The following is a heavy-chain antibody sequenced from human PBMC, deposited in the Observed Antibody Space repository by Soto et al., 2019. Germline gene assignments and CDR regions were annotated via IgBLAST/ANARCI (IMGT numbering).Heavy chain of an antibody. J-gene: IGHJ4*02. V-gene: IGHV1-3*01. CDR2: INAGNGNT. CDR3: ARGYYYDSSGYYSGPLFDY. D-gene: IGHD3-22*01. Sequence: ASVKVSCKASGYTFTSYAMHWVRQAPGQRLEWMGWINAGNGNTKYSQKFQGRVTITRDTSASTAYMELSSLRSEDTAVYYCARGYYYDSSGYYSGPLFDYWGQGTLVTVS. CDR1: GYTFTSYA.